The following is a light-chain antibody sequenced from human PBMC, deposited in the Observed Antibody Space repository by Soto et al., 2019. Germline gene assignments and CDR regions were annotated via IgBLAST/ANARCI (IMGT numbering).Light chain of an antibody. CDR2: KAS. V-gene: IGKV1-5*03. CDR3: QQYSTYPWT. CDR1: RTIITL. J-gene: IGKJ1*01. Sequence: DIQMTQSPSTLSASVGDRVTTTCGASRTIITLLAGYQQRPGKAPNLLIYKASSLESGVPSRFSGSGSGTEFTLTISSLQPDDFATYFCQQYSTYPWTFGQGTKVEVK.